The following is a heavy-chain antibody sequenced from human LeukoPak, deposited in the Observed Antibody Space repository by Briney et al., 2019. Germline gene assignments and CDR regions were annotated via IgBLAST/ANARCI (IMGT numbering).Heavy chain of an antibody. CDR2: ISGSGGST. CDR3: AKGRAMSSGRAADY. D-gene: IGHD3-10*01. CDR1: GFTFSSYA. Sequence: GGSLRLSCAASGFTFSSYAMSWLRQAPGKGLDWLSAISGSGGSTYYADSVKGRFTISRDNSKNTLYLQMNSLRAEDTAVYYCAKGRAMSSGRAADYWGQGTLVTVSS. J-gene: IGHJ4*02. V-gene: IGHV3-23*01.